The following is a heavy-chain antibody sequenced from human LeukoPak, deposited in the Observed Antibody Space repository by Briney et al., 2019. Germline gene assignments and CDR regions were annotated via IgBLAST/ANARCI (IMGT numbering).Heavy chain of an antibody. CDR1: GGTFSSYA. CDR3: ARVAHDYGDAGIVGYFDY. V-gene: IGHV1-69*13. J-gene: IGHJ4*02. D-gene: IGHD4-17*01. Sequence: ASVKVSCKASGGTFSSYAISWVRQAPGQGLEWMGGIIPIFGTANYAQKFQGRVTFTADESTSTAYMELSSLRSEDTAVYYCARVAHDYGDAGIVGYFDYWGQGTLVTVSS. CDR2: IIPIFGTA.